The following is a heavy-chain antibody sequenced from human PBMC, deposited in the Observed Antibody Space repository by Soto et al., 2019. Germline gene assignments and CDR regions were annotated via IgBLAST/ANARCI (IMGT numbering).Heavy chain of an antibody. CDR2: IYYSGST. D-gene: IGHD1-1*01. CDR3: ARDHWNDGWAGY. CDR1: GGSISSSSYY. J-gene: IGHJ4*02. Sequence: SETLSLTCTVSGGSISSSSYYWGWIRQPPGKGLEWIGSIYYSGSTYYNPSLKSRVTISVDTSKNQFSLKLSSVTAADTAVYYCARDHWNDGWAGYWGQGTLVTVSS. V-gene: IGHV4-39*02.